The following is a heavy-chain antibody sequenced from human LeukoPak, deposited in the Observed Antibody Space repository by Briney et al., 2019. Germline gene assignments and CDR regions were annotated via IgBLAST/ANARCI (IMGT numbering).Heavy chain of an antibody. D-gene: IGHD3-22*01. CDR3: ARDRGVITMIVVAPFDY. J-gene: IGHJ4*02. Sequence: SVKVSCKASGGTFSSYAISWVRQAPGQGLEWMGGIIPIFGTANYAQKFQGRVTITADKSTSTAYMELRSLRSDDTAVYYCARDRGVITMIVVAPFDYWGQGTLVTVSS. V-gene: IGHV1-69*06. CDR1: GGTFSSYA. CDR2: IIPIFGTA.